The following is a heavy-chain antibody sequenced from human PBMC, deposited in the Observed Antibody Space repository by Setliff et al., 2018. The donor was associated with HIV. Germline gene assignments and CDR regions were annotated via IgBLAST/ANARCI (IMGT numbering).Heavy chain of an antibody. CDR2: IYYSRDT. D-gene: IGHD2-2*01. J-gene: IGHJ5*02. V-gene: IGHV4-59*11. CDR3: ARDPGGLYCTSASCQGGCFDP. Sequence: SETLSLTCTVSGGSINSHYWSWVRQPPGKGLEWIGSIYYSRDTNYNPSLKSRVTISVETSKNQFSLNLNSVTAADTAVYYCARDPGGLYCTSASCQGGCFDPWGQGTLVTVSS. CDR1: GGSINSHY.